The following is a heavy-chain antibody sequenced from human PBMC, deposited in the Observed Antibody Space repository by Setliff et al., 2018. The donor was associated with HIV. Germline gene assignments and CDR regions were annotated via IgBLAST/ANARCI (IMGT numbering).Heavy chain of an antibody. J-gene: IGHJ6*03. CDR3: SRYYFGSASRNFYQFMDV. V-gene: IGHV4-34*01. Sequence: PSETLSLTCAVYGGSFSGYYWSWIRQPPGKGLEWIGEINHSGITNDNPSLKSRVTISVDTSKNQFSLKLRSVTAADTAVYYCSRYYFGSASRNFYQFMDVWGKGTTVTVSS. CDR2: INHSGIT. D-gene: IGHD3-10*01. CDR1: GGSFSGYY.